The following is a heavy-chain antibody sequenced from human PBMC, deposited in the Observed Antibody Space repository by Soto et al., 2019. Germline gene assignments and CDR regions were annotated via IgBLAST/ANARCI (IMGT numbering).Heavy chain of an antibody. V-gene: IGHV3-23*01. Sequence: XGSLRLSCAASGFTFSSYAMGWVRQGPGKGLEWVAVVSIGGSTHYADSVSGRFTISRDNSKNTLSLQMNSLTAEDTAVYFCAKRRGAGGHFDYWGQGALVTV. CDR3: AKRRGAGGHFDY. J-gene: IGHJ4*02. D-gene: IGHD2-15*01. CDR1: GFTFSSYA. CDR2: VSIGGST.